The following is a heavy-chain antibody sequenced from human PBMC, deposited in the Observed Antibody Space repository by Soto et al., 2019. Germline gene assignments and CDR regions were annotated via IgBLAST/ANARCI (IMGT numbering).Heavy chain of an antibody. CDR1: GYSFPSQW. J-gene: IGHJ6*04. V-gene: IGHV5-51*01. D-gene: IGHD3-10*01. Sequence: PGESLKISCKGSGYSFPSQWIGWVRQTPGKGLEWMGSIYPADSDTRYSPSFQGQVIISADKSIRTAYLEWSSLKASDSAMYYCVRIPHSTTSYSDRSYGMDVWGKGNTVTVSS. CDR2: IYPADSDT. CDR3: VRIPHSTTSYSDRSYGMDV.